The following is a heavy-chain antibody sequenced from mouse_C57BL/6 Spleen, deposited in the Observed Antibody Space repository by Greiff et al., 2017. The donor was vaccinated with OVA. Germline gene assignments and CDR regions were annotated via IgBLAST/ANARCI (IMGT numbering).Heavy chain of an antibody. CDR3: ARGGYYGSFAY. Sequence: QVQLQQPGAELVRPGSSVKLSCKASGYTFTSYWMDRVKQRPGQGLEWIGNIYPSDSETHYNQKFKDKATLTVDKSSSTAYMQLSSLTSEDSAVYYCARGGYYGSFAYWGQGTLVTVSA. CDR2: IYPSDSET. V-gene: IGHV1-61*01. D-gene: IGHD1-1*01. CDR1: GYTFTSYW. J-gene: IGHJ3*01.